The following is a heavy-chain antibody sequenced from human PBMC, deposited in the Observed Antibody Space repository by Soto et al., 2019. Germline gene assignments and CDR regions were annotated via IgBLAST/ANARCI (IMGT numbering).Heavy chain of an antibody. V-gene: IGHV3-30-3*01. D-gene: IGHD3-3*01. CDR2: ISYDGSNK. CDR3: ARVPYDFWSGYYRGNPLDY. J-gene: IGHJ4*02. Sequence: PGGSLRLSCAAPGLTFSSYAMHWVRLAPGKGLEWVAVISYDGSNKYYADSVKGRFTIPRDNSKNTLYLQMNSLRAEDTAVYYCARVPYDFWSGYYRGNPLDYWGQGTLVTVSS. CDR1: GLTFSSYA.